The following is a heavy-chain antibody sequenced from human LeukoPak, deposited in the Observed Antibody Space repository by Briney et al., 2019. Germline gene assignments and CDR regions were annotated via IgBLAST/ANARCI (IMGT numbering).Heavy chain of an antibody. D-gene: IGHD4-17*01. CDR2: IYYSGST. CDR1: GGSISSYY. Sequence: SETLSLTCTVSGGSISSYYWSWIRQPPGKGLEWIGYIYYSGSTNYNPSLKSRVTISVDTSKNQFSLKLSSVTAADTAVYYCARHGTVTGNYFDYWGQGTLVTVSS. J-gene: IGHJ4*02. V-gene: IGHV4-59*08. CDR3: ARHGTVTGNYFDY.